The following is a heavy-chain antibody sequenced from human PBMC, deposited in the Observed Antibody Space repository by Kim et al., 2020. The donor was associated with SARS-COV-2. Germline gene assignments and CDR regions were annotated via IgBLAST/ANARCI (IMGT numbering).Heavy chain of an antibody. D-gene: IGHD3-10*01. J-gene: IGHJ4*02. CDR3: ARDVSMVRVFDY. V-gene: IGHV4-59*01. Sequence: YNPSHKSRVTISVDTSKNQFSLKLSSVTAADTAVYYCARDVSMVRVFDYWGQGTLVTVSS.